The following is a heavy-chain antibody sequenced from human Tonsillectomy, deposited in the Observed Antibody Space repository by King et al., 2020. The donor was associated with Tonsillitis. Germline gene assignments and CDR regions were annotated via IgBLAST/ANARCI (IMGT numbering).Heavy chain of an antibody. J-gene: IGHJ4*02. Sequence: VQLVESGGGLVQPGRSLRLSGAASGFTVDDYAMHWVRQVPGKGLEWVSGISWNSGSIDYSDSVKGRFTISRDNAKNYLYLQMNRLRSEDTALYYCAKSIYYDSSGYYYPIDYWGQGTLVTVSS. CDR2: ISWNSGSI. CDR3: AKSIYYDSSGYYYPIDY. V-gene: IGHV3-9*01. D-gene: IGHD3-22*01. CDR1: GFTVDDYA.